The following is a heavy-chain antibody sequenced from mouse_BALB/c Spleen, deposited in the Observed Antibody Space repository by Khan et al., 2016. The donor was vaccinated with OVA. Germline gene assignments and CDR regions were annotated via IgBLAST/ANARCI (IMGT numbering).Heavy chain of an antibody. V-gene: IGHV2-9*02. CDR2: IWAGGST. CDR1: GFSLISYG. J-gene: IGHJ1*01. D-gene: IGHD2-1*01. CDR3: ARNDGNYVEYFDV. Sequence: QVQLKESGPGLVAPSQSLSITCIVSGFSLISYGIHWVRQPPGKGLEWLGVIWAGGSTNYNSALMSRLSISKDNSKSQVFLKMNSLQIDDTAMYDCARNDGNYVEYFDVWGAGTTVTVSS.